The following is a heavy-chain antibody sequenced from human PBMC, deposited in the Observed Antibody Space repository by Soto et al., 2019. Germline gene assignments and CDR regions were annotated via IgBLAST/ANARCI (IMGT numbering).Heavy chain of an antibody. V-gene: IGHV3-30*18. CDR1: GFTFSSYG. CDR3: AKDPSYITRTTNGFDY. Sequence: QVQLVESGGGVVQPGRSLRLSCAASGFTFSSYGMHWVRQAPGKGLEWVAVISYDGSNKYYADSVKGRFTISRDNSKNTLYLQMKTLIAEDTAVYYCAKDPSYITRTTNGFDYWGQGTLVTVSS. D-gene: IGHD1-20*01. CDR2: ISYDGSNK. J-gene: IGHJ4*02.